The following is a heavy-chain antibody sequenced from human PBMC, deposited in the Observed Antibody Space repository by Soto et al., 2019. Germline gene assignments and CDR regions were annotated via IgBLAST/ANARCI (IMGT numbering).Heavy chain of an antibody. Sequence: GGSLRLSCSASGFTFSSYAMHWVRQAPGKGLEYVSAISNNGDSTYYTDPVRGRFTISRDDSKNTLYLEMSSLRADDTAVYYCVKRAGPQRLAAHASIDFWGQGTLVTVSS. J-gene: IGHJ4*02. V-gene: IGHV3-64D*06. CDR3: VKRAGPQRLAAHASIDF. D-gene: IGHD6-13*01. CDR1: GFTFSSYA. CDR2: ISNNGDST.